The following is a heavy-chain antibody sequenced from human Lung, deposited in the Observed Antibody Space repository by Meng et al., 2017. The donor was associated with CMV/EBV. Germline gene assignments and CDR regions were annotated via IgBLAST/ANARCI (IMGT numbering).Heavy chain of an antibody. CDR1: GSTCPHSD. CDR3: ARDVPGKGFDP. J-gene: IGHJ5*02. D-gene: IGHD1-14*01. V-gene: IGHV1-2*06. Sequence: SCTASGSTCPHSDSPSVRRAPGQGLGWAGHINPNRGFAASAQKFQGRLTMTRDTSITTFYMALNSLTSDDTAVYYCARDVPGKGFDPWGQGTLVTVSS. CDR2: INPNRGFA.